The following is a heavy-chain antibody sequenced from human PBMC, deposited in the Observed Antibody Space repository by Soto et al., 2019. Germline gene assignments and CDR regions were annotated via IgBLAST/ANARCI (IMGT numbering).Heavy chain of an antibody. CDR1: GFSFNSYR. CDR2: VEEDGSDK. D-gene: IGHD1-20*01. CDR3: RTEYKGD. J-gene: IGHJ4*02. Sequence: GGSLILSCAASGFSFNSYRMSWVRQAPGKGLEWLACVEEDGSDKYYVDSVKGRFTISRDNARSSVYLQMKSLRAEDTAGYYGRTEYKGDWGQGTPVTVSS. V-gene: IGHV3-7*01.